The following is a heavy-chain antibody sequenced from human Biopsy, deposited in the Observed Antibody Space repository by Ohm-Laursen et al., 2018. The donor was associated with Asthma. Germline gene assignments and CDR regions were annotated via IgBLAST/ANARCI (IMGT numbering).Heavy chain of an antibody. V-gene: IGHV3-30*01. D-gene: IGHD1-1*01. CDR2: ISKDASTQ. Sequence: SLRLSCTASGFSFSNFAIHWVRQAPGKGLEWVGVISKDASTQDYADSVKGRFTMARDNSKNTLDLQMNGLREEDTAVYYCVRDGTDDAFDIWGQGTVVNVSS. CDR3: VRDGTDDAFDI. J-gene: IGHJ3*02. CDR1: GFSFSNFA.